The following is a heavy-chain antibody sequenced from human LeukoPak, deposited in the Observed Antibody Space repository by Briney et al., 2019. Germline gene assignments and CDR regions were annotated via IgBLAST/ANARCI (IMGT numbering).Heavy chain of an antibody. CDR1: GGSISSSTYY. J-gene: IGHJ4*02. CDR2: IYYSGST. D-gene: IGHD7-27*01. CDR3: ARRDWGQYYFDY. Sequence: SETLSLXCTVSGGSISSSTYYWDWIRQPPGKGLEWLGSIYYSGSTYYNPSLKSRVTISVDTSKNQFSLKLSSVTAADTAVYYCARRDWGQYYFDYWGQGTLVTVSS. V-gene: IGHV4-39*01.